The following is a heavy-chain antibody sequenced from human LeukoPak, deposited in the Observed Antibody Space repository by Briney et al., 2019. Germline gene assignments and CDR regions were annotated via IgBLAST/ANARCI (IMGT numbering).Heavy chain of an antibody. V-gene: IGHV1-69*04. J-gene: IGHJ3*02. D-gene: IGHD5-12*01. Sequence: GASVKVSCKASGGTFSSYAISWVRQAPGQGLEWMGRIIPILGIANYAQKFQGRVTITADKSTSTAYMELSSLRSEDTAVYYCARGKERWLQLGAFDIWGQGTMVTASS. CDR3: ARGKERWLQLGAFDI. CDR1: GGTFSSYA. CDR2: IIPILGIA.